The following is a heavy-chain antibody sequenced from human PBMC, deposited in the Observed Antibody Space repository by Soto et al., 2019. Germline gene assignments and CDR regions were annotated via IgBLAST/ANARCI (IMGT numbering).Heavy chain of an antibody. CDR3: ARGTGLEWFLHYFDY. CDR1: GGSISSGGYY. D-gene: IGHD3-3*01. Sequence: SETLSLTCTVSGGSISSGGYYWSWIRQHPGKGLEWIGYIYYSGSTYYNPSLKSRVTISVDTSKNQFSLKLSSVTAADTAVYYCARGTGLEWFLHYFDYWGQGTLVTVSS. J-gene: IGHJ4*02. CDR2: IYYSGST. V-gene: IGHV4-31*03.